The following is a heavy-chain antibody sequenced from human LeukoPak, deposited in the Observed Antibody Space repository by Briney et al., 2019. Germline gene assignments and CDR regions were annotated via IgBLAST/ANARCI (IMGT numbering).Heavy chain of an antibody. J-gene: IGHJ4*02. CDR2: INHSGST. CDR3: ARHGGYSGSWYKY. D-gene: IGHD6-13*01. V-gene: IGHV4-34*01. CDR1: GGSFSGYY. Sequence: SETLSLTCAVYGGSFSGYYWSWIRQPPGKGLEWIGEINHSGSTNYNPSLKSRVTISVDTSKNQFSLKLSSVTAADTAVYYCARHGGYSGSWYKYWGQGTLVTVSS.